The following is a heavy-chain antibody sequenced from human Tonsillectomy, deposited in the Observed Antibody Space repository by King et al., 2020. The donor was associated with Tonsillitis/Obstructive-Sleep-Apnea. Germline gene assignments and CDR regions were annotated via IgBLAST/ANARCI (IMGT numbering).Heavy chain of an antibody. J-gene: IGHJ4*02. CDR3: AKDQLQYCTSTSCYSFDS. D-gene: IGHD2-2*01. V-gene: IGHV3-43*01. Sequence: VQLVESGGVVVQPGGSLRLSCAASGFTFDDYTMHWVRQAPGKGLEWVSLITWDGGSTFYADSVKGRFTISRDNSKNSLYLQLNSLRNEDSALYYCAKDQLQYCTSTSCYSFDSWGQGTLVTVSS. CDR2: ITWDGGST. CDR1: GFTFDDYT.